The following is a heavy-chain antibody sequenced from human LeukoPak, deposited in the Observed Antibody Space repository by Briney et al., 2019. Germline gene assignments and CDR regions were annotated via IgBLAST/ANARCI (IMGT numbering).Heavy chain of an antibody. CDR1: GGSFSGYY. J-gene: IGHJ4*02. CDR2: IYHSGST. D-gene: IGHD6-19*01. CDR3: ARGYSSGLNFDY. V-gene: IGHV4-34*01. Sequence: SETLSLTCAVYGGSFSGYYWSWIRQPPGKGLEWIGYIYHSGSTYYNPSLKSRVTISVDRSKNQFSLKLSSVTAADTAVYYCARGYSSGLNFDYWGQGTLVTVSS.